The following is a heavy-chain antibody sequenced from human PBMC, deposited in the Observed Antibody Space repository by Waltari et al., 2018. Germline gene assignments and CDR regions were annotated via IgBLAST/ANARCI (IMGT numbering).Heavy chain of an antibody. CDR1: GFTFSNDA. CDR3: AKEIYRIGRPCFDY. V-gene: IGHV3-23*01. D-gene: IGHD6-19*01. CDR2: ITSGGGDT. Sequence: QLLESGGGWRQAGGALRLSCAASGFTFSNDAISWVRQAPGKGPDCVSGITSGGGDTYYTDPVRGRFTISRDNSKNTVYLQMNSLRHEDTAVYYCAKEIYRIGRPCFDYWGQGVRVTVSS. J-gene: IGHJ4*02.